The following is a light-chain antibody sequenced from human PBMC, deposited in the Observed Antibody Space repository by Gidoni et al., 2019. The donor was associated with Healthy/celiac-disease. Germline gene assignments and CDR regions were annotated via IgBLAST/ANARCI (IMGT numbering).Light chain of an antibody. CDR2: SNN. CDR3: AAWDDSLNGYVV. CDR1: SSNIGSNT. J-gene: IGLJ2*01. V-gene: IGLV1-44*01. Sequence: QSVLTQPPSASGTPGQRVTISCSGSSSNIGSNTVNWYQQLPGTAPKLLIYSNNQRPPGVPDRFSGPKSGTSASLAISGLQSEDEADYYCAAWDDSLNGYVVFGGGTKLTVL.